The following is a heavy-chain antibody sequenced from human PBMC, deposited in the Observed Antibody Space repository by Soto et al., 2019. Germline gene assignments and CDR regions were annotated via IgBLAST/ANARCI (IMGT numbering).Heavy chain of an antibody. J-gene: IGHJ2*01. D-gene: IGHD4-17*01. V-gene: IGHV2-5*02. CDR3: ARALDYGGRWYFDL. CDR2: IYWDDDK. CDR1: GFSLSTSGVA. Sequence: QITLKESGPPLVKPTQTLTLTCTFSGFSLSTSGVAVGWIRQPPGKALEWLTLIYWDDDKSYSPSLKSRLTITRDTSKNQVVLTVTNMDPVDTATYYCARALDYGGRWYFDLWGRGTLVTVSS.